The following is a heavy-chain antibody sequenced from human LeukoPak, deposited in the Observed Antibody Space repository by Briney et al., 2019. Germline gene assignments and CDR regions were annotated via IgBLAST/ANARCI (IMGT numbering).Heavy chain of an antibody. Sequence: SETLSLTCAVYGGSFSGYYWSWIRQPPGKGLEWIGEINHSGSTNYNPSLKSRVTISVDKSKNQFSLKLSSVTAADTAVYYCARAPGSGWDNWFDPWGQGTLVTVSS. CDR2: INHSGST. D-gene: IGHD6-19*01. CDR3: ARAPGSGWDNWFDP. V-gene: IGHV4-34*01. CDR1: GGSFSGYY. J-gene: IGHJ5*02.